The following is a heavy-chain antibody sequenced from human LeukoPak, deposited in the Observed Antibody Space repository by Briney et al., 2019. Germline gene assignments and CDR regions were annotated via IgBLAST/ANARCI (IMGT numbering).Heavy chain of an antibody. CDR1: GFTFSTYA. CDR2: ISASGGST. Sequence: GGSLRLSCVASGFTFSTYALTWVRQAPGKGLERFSGISASGGSTDYADSVKGRFTISRDNSRNTLYLQMNSLRAEDTAIYYCAKGPNYYDSSTYIDYWGQGTLVTVSS. J-gene: IGHJ4*02. D-gene: IGHD3-22*01. V-gene: IGHV3-23*01. CDR3: AKGPNYYDSSTYIDY.